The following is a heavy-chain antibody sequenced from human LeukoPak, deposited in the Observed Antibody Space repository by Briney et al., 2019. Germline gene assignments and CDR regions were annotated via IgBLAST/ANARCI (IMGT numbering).Heavy chain of an antibody. CDR2: INHSGST. Sequence: SETLSLTCAVYGGSFSGYYWSWIRQPPGKGLEWIGEINHSGSTNYNPSLKSRVTISVDTSKNQFSLKLSSVTAADTAVYYCASTVPNYGSGSYDYWGQGTLVTVSS. CDR1: GGSFSGYY. V-gene: IGHV4-34*01. CDR3: ASTVPNYGSGSYDY. D-gene: IGHD3-10*01. J-gene: IGHJ4*02.